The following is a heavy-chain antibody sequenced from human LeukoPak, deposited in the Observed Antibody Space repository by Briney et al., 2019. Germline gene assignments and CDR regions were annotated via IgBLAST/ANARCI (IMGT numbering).Heavy chain of an antibody. CDR2: IYYSGSN. J-gene: IGHJ4*02. V-gene: IGHV4-59*01. D-gene: IGHD5-24*01. CDR1: GVSMISYY. Sequence: SETLSLTCTVSGVSMISYYWSWIRHPPGKGLEWIGYIYYSGSNNYKTSLKSRVPISVGTSKNQFSLRLTSVTAADTAVYYCARDGYNSDYLDYWGQGTRVTVSS. CDR3: ARDGYNSDYLDY.